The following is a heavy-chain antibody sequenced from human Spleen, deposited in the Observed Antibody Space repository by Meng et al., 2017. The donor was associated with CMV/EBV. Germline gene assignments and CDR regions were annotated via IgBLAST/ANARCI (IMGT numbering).Heavy chain of an antibody. CDR1: GFTFSNYA. J-gene: IGHJ4*02. CDR2: IRYDGSNI. V-gene: IGHV3-30*02. D-gene: IGHD3-3*01. Sequence: GESLKISCAASGFTFSNYAMHWVRQAPGKGLEWVAFIRYDGSNIYYADSVKGRFTISRDNSKNTLYLQMNSLKPEDTAVYYCAKWDHGGLRFLEWKFLDYWGQGTLVTVSS. CDR3: AKWDHGGLRFLEWKFLDY.